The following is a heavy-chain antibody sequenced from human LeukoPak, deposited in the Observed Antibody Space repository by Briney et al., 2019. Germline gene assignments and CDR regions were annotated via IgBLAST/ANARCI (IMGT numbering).Heavy chain of an antibody. Sequence: GGSLRLSCAASGFTFSSYSMNWVRQAPGKGLECVATIKEDGSEKHYVDSVKGRFTISRDNAKNSVFLQMNSLRVEDTAVYYCARDNRLYYWGQGTRVTVSS. CDR2: IKEDGSEK. D-gene: IGHD1-14*01. J-gene: IGHJ4*02. V-gene: IGHV3-7*04. CDR1: GFTFSSYS. CDR3: ARDNRLYY.